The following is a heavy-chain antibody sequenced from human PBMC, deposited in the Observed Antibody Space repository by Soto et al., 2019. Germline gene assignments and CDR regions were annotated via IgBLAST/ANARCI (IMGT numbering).Heavy chain of an antibody. CDR1: GFTFSSYA. CDR2: ISGSGGST. CDR3: AKIRNPGSYLRWYFDY. J-gene: IGHJ4*02. Sequence: GGSLRLSCAASGFTFSSYAMSWVRQAPGKGLEWVSAISGSGGSTYYADSVKGRFTISRDNSKNTLYLQMNSLRAEDTAVYYCAKIRNPGSYLRWYFDYWGQGTLVTVSS. V-gene: IGHV3-23*01. D-gene: IGHD1-26*01.